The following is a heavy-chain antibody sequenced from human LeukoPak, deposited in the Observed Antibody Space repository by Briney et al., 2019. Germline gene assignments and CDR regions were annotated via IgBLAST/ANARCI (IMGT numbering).Heavy chain of an antibody. J-gene: IGHJ3*02. CDR2: INHSGST. CDR1: GGSFGGYY. V-gene: IGHV4-34*01. CDR3: ARGRRYLIYCSSTSCYGRGAFDI. Sequence: SETLSLTCAVYGGSFGGYYWSWIRQPPGKGLEWIGEINHSGSTNYNPSLKSRVTISVDTSKNQFSLKLSSVTAADTAVYYCARGRRYLIYCSSTSCYGRGAFDIWGQGTMVTVSS. D-gene: IGHD2-2*01.